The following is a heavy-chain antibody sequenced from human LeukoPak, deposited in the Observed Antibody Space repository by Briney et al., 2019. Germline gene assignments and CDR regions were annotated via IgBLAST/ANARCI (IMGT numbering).Heavy chain of an antibody. D-gene: IGHD6-13*01. CDR1: GFTFSSYS. V-gene: IGHV3-21*01. CDR3: ARMAAAGIGYFDY. J-gene: IGHJ4*02. CDR2: ISSSSSYI. Sequence: GGSLRLSCAASGFTFSSYSMNWVRQAPGKGLEWVSSISSSSSYIYYADSVKGRFTISRDNAKSSLYLQMNSLRAEDTAVYYCARMAAAGIGYFDYWGQGTLVTVSS.